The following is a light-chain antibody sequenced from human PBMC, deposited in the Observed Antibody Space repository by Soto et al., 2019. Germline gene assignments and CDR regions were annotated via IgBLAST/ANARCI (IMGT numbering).Light chain of an antibody. CDR3: QQFASYPLT. CDR1: QGIGSV. CDR2: DAS. Sequence: AIQLTQSPSSLSASVGDEVTITCRASQGIGSVLAWYQQKPGGPPKLLIYDASNLETGVPSRFSGGGSGTDFTLTISSLQPADFATYYCQQFASYPLTFGGGTKVEIK. V-gene: IGKV1-13*02. J-gene: IGKJ4*01.